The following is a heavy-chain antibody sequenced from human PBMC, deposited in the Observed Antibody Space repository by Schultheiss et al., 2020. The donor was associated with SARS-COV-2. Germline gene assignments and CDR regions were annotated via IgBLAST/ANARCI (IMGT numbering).Heavy chain of an antibody. Sequence: GGSLRLSCAASGFTFSSYAMHWVRQAPGKGLEWVAVISYDGSNKYYADSVKGRFTISRDNSKNTLYLQMNSLRAEDTAVYYCATLRRRGYYGISVFDYWGQGTLVTVSS. J-gene: IGHJ4*02. CDR1: GFTFSSYA. CDR2: ISYDGSNK. D-gene: IGHD1-26*01. CDR3: ATLRRRGYYGISVFDY. V-gene: IGHV3-30-3*01.